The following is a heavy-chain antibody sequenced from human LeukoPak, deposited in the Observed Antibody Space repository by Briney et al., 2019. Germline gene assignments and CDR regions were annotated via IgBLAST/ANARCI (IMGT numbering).Heavy chain of an antibody. CDR3: ARHAIVVVPAAMLSWFDP. CDR2: IYYSGST. Sequence: SETLSLTCTVSGGSISSYYWSWIRQPPGKGLEWIGSIYYSGSTYYNPSLKSRVTISVDTSKNQFSLKLSSVTAVDTAVYYCARHAIVVVPAAMLSWFDPWGQGTLVTVSS. CDR1: GGSISSYY. J-gene: IGHJ5*02. V-gene: IGHV4-59*05. D-gene: IGHD2-2*01.